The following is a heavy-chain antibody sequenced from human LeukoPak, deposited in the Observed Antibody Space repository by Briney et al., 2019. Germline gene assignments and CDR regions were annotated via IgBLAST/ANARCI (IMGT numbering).Heavy chain of an antibody. CDR1: GGSISSSTYS. J-gene: IGHJ4*02. CDR2: ISYSGSP. D-gene: IGHD5-18*01. CDR3: ARRGHGYGSPFDY. V-gene: IGHV4-39*07. Sequence: PSETLSLTCTVSGGSISSSTYSWGWIRQPPGKGLEWIASISYSGSPYYNPSLKSRVTISVDTSKNQFSLKLTSVTAADTAVYYCARRGHGYGSPFDYWGRGTLVTVSS.